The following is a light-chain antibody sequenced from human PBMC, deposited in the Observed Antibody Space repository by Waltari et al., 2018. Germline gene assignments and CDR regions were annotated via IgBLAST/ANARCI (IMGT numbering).Light chain of an antibody. J-gene: IGKJ1*01. CDR3: QQSYSSPRT. CDR1: QSIASN. Sequence: DIQMPQSPSSLSSSVGDRLTITCRASQSIASNLSWYQQKPGKAPKLLIYAASSLHSGVPSRFSARGSETDFTLTISSLQREDCATYYCQQSYSSPRTFGQGTKVEVK. V-gene: IGKV1-39*01. CDR2: AAS.